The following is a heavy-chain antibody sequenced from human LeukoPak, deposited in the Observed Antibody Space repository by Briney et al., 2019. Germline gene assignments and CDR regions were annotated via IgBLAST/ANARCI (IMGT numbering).Heavy chain of an antibody. CDR2: ISAYNGNT. CDR1: GYIFTSYG. J-gene: IGHJ4*02. D-gene: IGHD6-19*01. CDR3: ARDLGALAVAGSFDD. V-gene: IGHV1-18*04. Sequence: GASVKVSCKASGYIFTSYGISWVRQAPGHGLEWMGWISAYNGNTNNAQKLQGRVTMTTDTSTSTAYMELRSLRSDDTAVYYCARDLGALAVAGSFDDWGQGTLVTVSS.